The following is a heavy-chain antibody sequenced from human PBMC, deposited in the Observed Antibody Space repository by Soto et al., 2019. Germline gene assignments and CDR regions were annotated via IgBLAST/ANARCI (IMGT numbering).Heavy chain of an antibody. CDR1: GFGFSTDW. D-gene: IGHD4-17*01. CDR3: TRAARSNYGGNYGFDY. J-gene: IGHJ4*02. Sequence: GSLRLSCAASGFGFSTDWMHWLRQAPGKGLVWVSSIKEDGSTTRYADSVKGRFTVSRDNAKNTLYLQMNSLRAEDTAVYFCTRAARSNYGGNYGFDYWGQGTPVTVSS. CDR2: IKEDGSTT. V-gene: IGHV3-74*01.